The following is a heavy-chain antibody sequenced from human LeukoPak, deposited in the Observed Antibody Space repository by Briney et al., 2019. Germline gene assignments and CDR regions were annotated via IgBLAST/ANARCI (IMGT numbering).Heavy chain of an antibody. D-gene: IGHD1-26*01. CDR2: IYYSGST. Sequence: SETLSLTCTVSGGSISSYYWSWIRQPPGKGLEWIGYIYYSGSTNYNPSLKSRVTISVDTSKNQFSLKLSSVTAADTAVYYCAREGRYIVGATDFYYFDYWGQGTLVTVPS. CDR1: GGSISSYY. CDR3: AREGRYIVGATDFYYFDY. V-gene: IGHV4-59*01. J-gene: IGHJ4*02.